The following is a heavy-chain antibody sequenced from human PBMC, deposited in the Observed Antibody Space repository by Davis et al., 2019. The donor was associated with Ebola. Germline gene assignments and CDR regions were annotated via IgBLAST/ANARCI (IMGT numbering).Heavy chain of an antibody. CDR1: GFTFSSYW. D-gene: IGHD3-10*01. CDR3: AKDNPGVRGVIRY. J-gene: IGHJ4*02. CDR2: INSDGSST. Sequence: GESLKISCAASGFTFSSYWMHWVRQAPGKGLVWVSRINSDGSSTSYADSVKGRFTISRDNSKKTMYLQMNSLRAEDTAVYYCAKDNPGVRGVIRYWGQGTLVTVSS. V-gene: IGHV3-74*01.